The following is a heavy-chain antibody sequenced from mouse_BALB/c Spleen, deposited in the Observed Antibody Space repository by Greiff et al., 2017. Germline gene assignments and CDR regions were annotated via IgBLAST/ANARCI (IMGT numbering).Heavy chain of an antibody. CDR3: ASLYGSSSFAY. CDR2: ISNGGGST. J-gene: IGHJ3*01. Sequence: EVYVVESGGGLVQPGGSLKLSCAASGFTFSSYTMSWVRQTPEKRLEWVAYISNGGGSTYYPDTVKGRFTISRDNAKNTLYLQMSSLKSEDTAMYYCASLYGSSSFAYWGQGTLVTVSA. CDR1: GFTFSSYT. V-gene: IGHV5-12-2*01. D-gene: IGHD1-1*01.